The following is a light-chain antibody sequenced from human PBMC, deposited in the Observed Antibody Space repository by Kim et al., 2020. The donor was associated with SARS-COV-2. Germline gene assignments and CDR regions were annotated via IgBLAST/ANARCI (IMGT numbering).Light chain of an antibody. J-gene: IGLJ2*01. V-gene: IGLV3-1*01. CDR2: QDS. CDR3: QAWDSSTLVV. CDR1: KLGDKY. Sequence: SYELTQPPSVSVSPGQTASITCSGDKLGDKYACWHQQKPGQSPVLVIYQDSKRPSGIPERFSGSNSGNTATLTISGTQAMDEADYYCQAWDSSTLVVFGGGTQLTVL.